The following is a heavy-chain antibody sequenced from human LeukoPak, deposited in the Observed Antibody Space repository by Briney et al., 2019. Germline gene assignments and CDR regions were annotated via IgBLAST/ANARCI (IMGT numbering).Heavy chain of an antibody. D-gene: IGHD3-3*01. CDR3: ARRGGDFWSGYFDY. V-gene: IGHV4-38-2*01. CDR1: GYSSSSGYY. Sequence: SETLSLTCAVSGYSSSSGYYWGWIRQPPGKGLEWIVSIYHSGSTDYNPSLKSRVTISVDTSKNQFSLRLSSVTAADTAVYYCARRGGDFWSGYFDYWGQGTLVTVSS. J-gene: IGHJ4*02. CDR2: IYHSGST.